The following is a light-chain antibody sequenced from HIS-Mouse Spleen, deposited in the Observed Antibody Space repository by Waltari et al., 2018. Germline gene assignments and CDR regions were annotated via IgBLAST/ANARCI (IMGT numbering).Light chain of an antibody. CDR3: QQLNSYPLYT. J-gene: IGKJ2*01. Sequence: EIQLTQSPSFLSASVGDRVTITCRASQGISSYLAWYQQKPGKAPKLLIYAASTLQSGVPSRFSGSGSGTEFTLTISSLQPEDFATYYCQQLNSYPLYTFGQRTKLEIK. CDR2: AAS. V-gene: IGKV1-9*01. CDR1: QGISSY.